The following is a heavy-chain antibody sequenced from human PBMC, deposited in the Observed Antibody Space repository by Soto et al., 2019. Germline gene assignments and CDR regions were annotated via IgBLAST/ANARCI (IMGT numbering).Heavy chain of an antibody. Sequence: PGGSLRLSCAASGFTFSDHYMDWVRQAPWKGLEWVGRSRNKANSYTTEYDASVKGRFSIARDSSKNSLYLHMNILKTEDTAVYYCARDWVRGYYYDYFDYWGQGTLVTVSS. D-gene: IGHD3-22*01. CDR2: SRNKANSYTT. V-gene: IGHV3-72*01. CDR3: ARDWVRGYYYDYFDY. J-gene: IGHJ4*02. CDR1: GFTFSDHY.